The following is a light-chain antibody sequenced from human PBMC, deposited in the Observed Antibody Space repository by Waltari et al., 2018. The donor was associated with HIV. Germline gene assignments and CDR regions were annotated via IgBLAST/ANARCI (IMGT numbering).Light chain of an antibody. CDR1: SSNIGNNY. J-gene: IGLJ3*02. V-gene: IGLV1-51*01. CDR2: DSS. Sequence: QSVLTQPPSVSAAPGQKVTISCSGSSSNIGNNYVSWYQQFPGAAPKLLIYDSSKRPSGIPDRVSGAQSGTSATLGITGLKTGDEADYYCGTWDSSLSVWVFGGGTKLTVL. CDR3: GTWDSSLSVWV.